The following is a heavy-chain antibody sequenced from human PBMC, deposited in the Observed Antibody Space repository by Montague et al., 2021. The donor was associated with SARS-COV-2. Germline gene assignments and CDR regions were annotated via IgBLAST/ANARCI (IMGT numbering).Heavy chain of an antibody. CDR2: INHSGST. D-gene: IGHD3-10*01. CDR1: GGSFSGYY. CDR3: ARGARQGYGFRLGSFDY. Sequence: SETLSLTCAVSGGSFSGYYWNWIRQPPGKGLEWIGEINHSGSTNNNPSLKSRVTMSVDTSKNQFSLKLSSVTAADTAVYYCARGARQGYGFRLGSFDYWGQGTLVTVSS. V-gene: IGHV4-34*01. J-gene: IGHJ4*02.